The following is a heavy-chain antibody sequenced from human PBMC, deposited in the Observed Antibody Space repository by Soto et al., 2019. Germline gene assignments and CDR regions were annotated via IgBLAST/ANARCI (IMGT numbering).Heavy chain of an antibody. CDR3: VGDGVVFMATINIVDY. Sequence: EVQLVESGGGLVQPGGSLRLSCAASGFTFSSYWMTWVRQAPGKGLEWVANIKQDGTEKYYVDSVKGRFTISRDNAKNSLFLQMNSLRAEVTAVYYCVGDGVVFMATINIVDYWGQGTLVSVSS. CDR1: GFTFSSYW. D-gene: IGHD5-12*01. CDR2: IKQDGTEK. J-gene: IGHJ4*02. V-gene: IGHV3-7*01.